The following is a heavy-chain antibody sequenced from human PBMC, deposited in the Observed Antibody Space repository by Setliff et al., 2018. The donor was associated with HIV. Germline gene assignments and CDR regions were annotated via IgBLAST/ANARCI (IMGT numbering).Heavy chain of an antibody. CDR1: GFTLSSYA. J-gene: IGHJ6*02. D-gene: IGHD3-10*01. CDR3: ARSVIGYYYYGMDV. CDR2: ISYDGSNK. Sequence: LRLSCAASGFTLSSYAMHWVRQAPGKGLEWVAVISYDGSNKYYADSVKGRFTISRDNSKNTLYLQMNSLRAEDTAVYYCARSVIGYYYYGMDVWGQGTLVTVSS. V-gene: IGHV3-30*01.